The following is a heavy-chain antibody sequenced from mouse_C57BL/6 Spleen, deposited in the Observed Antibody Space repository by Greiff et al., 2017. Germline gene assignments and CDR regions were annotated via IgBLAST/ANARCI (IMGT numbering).Heavy chain of an antibody. J-gene: IGHJ1*03. CDR2: IYPGSGNT. V-gene: IGHV1-76*01. CDR1: GYTFTDYY. D-gene: IGHD5-1-1*01. CDR3: ARRDTFFDV. Sequence: VQRVESGAELVRPGASVKLSCKASGYTFTDYYINWVKQRPGQGLEWIARIYPGSGNTYYNEKFKGKATLTAEKSSSTAYMQLSSLTSEDSAVYFCARRDTFFDVWGTGTTVTVAS.